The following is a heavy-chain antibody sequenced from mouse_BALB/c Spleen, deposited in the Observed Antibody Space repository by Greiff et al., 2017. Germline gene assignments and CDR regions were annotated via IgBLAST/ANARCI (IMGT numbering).Heavy chain of an antibody. CDR1: GFTFSSYG. J-gene: IGHJ4*01. CDR3: ERHYSDYGDYAIDY. Sequence: EVKLVESGGDLVKPGGSLKLSCAASGFTFSSYGMSWVRQTPDKRLEWVATISSGGSYTYYPDSVKGRFTISRDNAKNTLYLQMSSLKSEDTAMYYCERHYSDYGDYAIDYWGQGTSVTVSS. CDR2: ISSGGSYT. V-gene: IGHV5-6*01. D-gene: IGHD2-13*01.